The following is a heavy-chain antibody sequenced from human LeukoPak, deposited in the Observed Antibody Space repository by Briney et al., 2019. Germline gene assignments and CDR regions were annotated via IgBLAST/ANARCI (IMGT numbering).Heavy chain of an antibody. CDR1: GGSISSSSYY. J-gene: IGHJ4*02. D-gene: IGHD6-13*01. Sequence: PSETLSLTCTVSGGSISSSSYYWGWIRQPPGKGLEWIGSIYYSGSTYYNPSLKSRVTISVDTSKNQFSLQLNSVTPEDTAVYYCARERWQQLAYFDYWGQGTLVTVSP. V-gene: IGHV4-39*07. CDR2: IYYSGST. CDR3: ARERWQQLAYFDY.